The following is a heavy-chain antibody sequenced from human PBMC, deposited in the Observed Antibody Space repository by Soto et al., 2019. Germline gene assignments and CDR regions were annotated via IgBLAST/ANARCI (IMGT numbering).Heavy chain of an antibody. CDR1: GGSISSGDYY. V-gene: IGHV4-30-4*01. CDR2: IYYSGST. J-gene: IGHJ4*02. D-gene: IGHD6-19*01. CDR3: ARAGIAVAGTFDY. Sequence: QVQLQESGPGLVKPSQTLSLTCTVSGGSISSGDYYWSWIRQPPGKGLEWIGYIYYSGSTYYNPSLKSRVXXSXDXXKTQFPLKLSSVTAADTAVYYCARAGIAVAGTFDYWGQGTLVTVSS.